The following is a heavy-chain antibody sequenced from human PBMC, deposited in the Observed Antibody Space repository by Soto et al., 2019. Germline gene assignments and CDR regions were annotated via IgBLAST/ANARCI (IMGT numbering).Heavy chain of an antibody. D-gene: IGHD6-19*01. CDR2: IISNGGTT. CDR1: GFTFSDYG. V-gene: IGHV3-64D*06. J-gene: IGHJ4*02. Sequence: GGSLRLSCSASGFTFSDYGMHWVRQAPGRGLEFVSAIISNGGTTYYADSVRGRFTISRDNSKNTLYLQMSSLRADDTAVYYCVKDRSLAVAVLYYFDYWGQGTLVTVSS. CDR3: VKDRSLAVAVLYYFDY.